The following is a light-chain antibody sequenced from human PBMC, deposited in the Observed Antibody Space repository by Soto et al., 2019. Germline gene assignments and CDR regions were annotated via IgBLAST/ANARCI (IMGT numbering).Light chain of an antibody. V-gene: IGKV3-11*01. CDR3: QQRSNWPPWT. CDR2: DAS. Sequence: EIVLTQSPATLSLSPGERATLSCRASQSVSSYLAWYQQKPGQAPRLLIYDASNSATGIPARFSGSGSGTDFTLTISSLEPEEFAVYYCQQRSNWPPWTFGQGTKVEIK. J-gene: IGKJ1*01. CDR1: QSVSSY.